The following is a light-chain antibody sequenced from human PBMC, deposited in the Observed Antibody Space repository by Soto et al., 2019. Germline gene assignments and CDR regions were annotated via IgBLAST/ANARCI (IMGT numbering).Light chain of an antibody. J-gene: IGLJ2*01. V-gene: IGLV2-8*01. CDR2: EVI. CDR1: SLDAGGYNY. CDR3: CSYAGSNNFEV. Sequence: QSVLTQPPSASGSPGQSVTISCTGTSLDAGGYNYVSWYQQHPGKAPKLLIYEVIKRPPGVPERFSGSKSGNTASLTVSGLQAEDEADYYCCSYAGSNNFEVFGGGTKLTVL.